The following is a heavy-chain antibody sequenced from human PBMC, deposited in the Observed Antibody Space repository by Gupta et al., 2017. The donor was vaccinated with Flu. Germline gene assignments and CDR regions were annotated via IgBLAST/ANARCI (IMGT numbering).Heavy chain of an antibody. CDR2: ITDNGRST. D-gene: IGHD2-21*01. J-gene: IGHJ1*01. Sequence: AMMWVRQAPGKGLEWVSAITDNGRSTWYADSVQGRFTASRDNSKNTLYLQMNSVRPEDAAVYFCTRMSVGVNNEYCQHWGQGARVTVSS. CDR3: TRMSVGVNNEYCQH. V-gene: IGHV3-23*01. CDR1: A.